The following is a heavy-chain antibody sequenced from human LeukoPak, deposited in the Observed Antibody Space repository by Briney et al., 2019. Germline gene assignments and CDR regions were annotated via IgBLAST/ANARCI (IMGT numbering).Heavy chain of an antibody. Sequence: GGSLRLSCAASGFTFSSYAMHWVRQAPGKGLEWVAVISYDGSNKYYADSVKGRFTISGDNSKNTLYLQMNSLRAEDTAVYYCARGEVTMTEAHFDYWGQGTLVTVSS. CDR1: GFTFSSYA. CDR2: ISYDGSNK. J-gene: IGHJ4*02. CDR3: ARGEVTMTEAHFDY. D-gene: IGHD3-22*01. V-gene: IGHV3-30-3*01.